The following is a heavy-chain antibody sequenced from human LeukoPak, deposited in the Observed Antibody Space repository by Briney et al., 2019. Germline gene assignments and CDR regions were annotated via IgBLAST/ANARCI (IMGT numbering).Heavy chain of an antibody. J-gene: IGHJ4*02. Sequence: SGGSLRLSCTASGFTFSSYSMSWVRQGPGTGLEWVSATSGSGDTTFYADSVKGRFTISRDNSKKTLYLQVNSLRAEDTAVYFCAKELTTERTPGVDSWGQGTLVTVSS. CDR1: GFTFSSYS. CDR3: AKELTTERTPGVDS. V-gene: IGHV3-23*01. D-gene: IGHD4-17*01. CDR2: TSGSGDTT.